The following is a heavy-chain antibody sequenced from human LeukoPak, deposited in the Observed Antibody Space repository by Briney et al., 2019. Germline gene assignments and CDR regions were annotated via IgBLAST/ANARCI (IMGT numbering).Heavy chain of an antibody. V-gene: IGHV3-66*01. J-gene: IGHJ4*02. Sequence: GGSLRLSCVASGFTASTLYMLWVRQAPGKGLEWVSVIYSGGATYYADSVKGRFSISRDDSKHTLYLQMNSLRVEDTAVYYCAKEPYSGSQLLDYWGQGTLVTVSS. CDR2: IYSGGAT. CDR1: GFTASTLY. CDR3: AKEPYSGSQLLDY. D-gene: IGHD1-26*01.